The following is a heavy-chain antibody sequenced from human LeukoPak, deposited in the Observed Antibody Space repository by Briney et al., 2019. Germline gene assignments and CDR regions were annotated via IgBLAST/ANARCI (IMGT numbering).Heavy chain of an antibody. CDR2: IYYSGST. CDR3: ARVDGGGSGSYYKSRYYCGMNV. V-gene: IGHV4-61*01. CDR1: GGSVSSGSYY. J-gene: IGHJ6*04. D-gene: IGHD3-10*01. Sequence: SETLCLTCTVSGGSVSSGSYYWSWIRQPPGKGLELIGYIYYSGSTNYNPSLKSRVTISVDTSKNQFSLKLSSVTAADTAVYYCARVDGGGSGSYYKSRYYCGMNVWGKGTTVTVSS.